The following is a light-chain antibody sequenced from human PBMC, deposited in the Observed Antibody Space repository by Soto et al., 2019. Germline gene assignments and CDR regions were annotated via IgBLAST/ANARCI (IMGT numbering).Light chain of an antibody. Sequence: QSLLTQPPSVSGAPGQRVTVSCTGSNSNIGSGFEVHWYQQFPGRAPKLLIFNNSNRPSGVPDRFSGSKSGTSASLAITGLQAEDEADYYCQSYDSRLSTSLVGGGTKVTVL. CDR3: QSYDSRLSTSL. V-gene: IGLV1-40*01. CDR1: NSNIGSGFE. CDR2: NNS. J-gene: IGLJ2*01.